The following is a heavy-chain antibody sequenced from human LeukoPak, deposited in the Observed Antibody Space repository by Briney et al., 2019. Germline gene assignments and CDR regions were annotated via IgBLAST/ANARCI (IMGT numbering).Heavy chain of an antibody. D-gene: IGHD3-3*01. CDR1: GGSISSSSYY. J-gene: IGHJ4*02. CDR3: ARDYDFWSGPDY. V-gene: IGHV4-39*07. Sequence: SETLSLTCTVSGGSISSSSYYWGWIRQPPGKGLEWIGRIYTSGSTNYNPSLKSRVTMSVDTSKNQFSLKLSSVTAADTAVYYCARDYDFWSGPDYWGQGTLVTVSS. CDR2: IYTSGST.